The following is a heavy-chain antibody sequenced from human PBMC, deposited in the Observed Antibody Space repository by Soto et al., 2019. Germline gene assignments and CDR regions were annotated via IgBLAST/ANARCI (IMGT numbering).Heavy chain of an antibody. V-gene: IGHV4-30-4*01. CDR2: IYYSGST. J-gene: IGHJ4*02. CDR3: ARDRSRDYGGSDY. D-gene: IGHD4-17*01. CDR1: GGSISSGDYY. Sequence: QVQLQESGPGLVKPSQTLSLTCTVSGGSISSGDYYWSWIRQPPGKGLEWIGYIYYSGSTYYNPSLKSRVTIAVDTSKNQFSLKLSSVTAADTAVYYCARDRSRDYGGSDYWGQGTLVTVSS.